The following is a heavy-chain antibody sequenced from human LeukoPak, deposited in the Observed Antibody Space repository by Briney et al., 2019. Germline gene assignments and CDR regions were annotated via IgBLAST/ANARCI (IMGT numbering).Heavy chain of an antibody. CDR3: ARGGVLTGYYTPYYFDY. CDR1: GFTFSSYG. Sequence: GGSLRLSCAASGFTFSSYGMHWVRQAPGKGLEWVAVIWYDGSNQFYADSVKGRFTISRENSKNTLYLQMSSLRAEDTALYYCARGGVLTGYYTPYYFDYWGQGTLATVSS. J-gene: IGHJ4*02. V-gene: IGHV3-33*01. CDR2: IWYDGSNQ. D-gene: IGHD3-9*01.